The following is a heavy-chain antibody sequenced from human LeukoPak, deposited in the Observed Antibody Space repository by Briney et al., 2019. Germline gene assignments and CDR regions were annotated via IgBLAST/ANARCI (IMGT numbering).Heavy chain of an antibody. Sequence: GGSLRLSCAASGFTFRSYWMTWVRQAPGKGLEWVANIKEDGSQKYYVDSVQGRFTISRDNAKNSLYLHMDSLRVEDRAVYYCARIISGIYYGDAFDVWGQGTIVTVSS. V-gene: IGHV3-7*01. CDR1: GFTFRSYW. CDR3: ARIISGIYYGDAFDV. D-gene: IGHD1-26*01. CDR2: IKEDGSQK. J-gene: IGHJ3*01.